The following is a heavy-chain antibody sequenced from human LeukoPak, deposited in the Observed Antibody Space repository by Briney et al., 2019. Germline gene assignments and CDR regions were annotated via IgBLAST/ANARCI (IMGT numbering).Heavy chain of an antibody. Sequence: SETLSLTCAVYGGSFSGYYWSWIRQPPGKGLEWSGYIYYSGRNNYNPSLKSRGTISVGKSKNQFSRKLSSVTAADTAVYYCARTGGSDYDFWTGPPGAFDIWGQGTMVTVSS. J-gene: IGHJ3*02. D-gene: IGHD3-3*01. CDR2: IYYSGRN. CDR3: ARTGGSDYDFWTGPPGAFDI. V-gene: IGHV4-59*01. CDR1: GGSFSGYY.